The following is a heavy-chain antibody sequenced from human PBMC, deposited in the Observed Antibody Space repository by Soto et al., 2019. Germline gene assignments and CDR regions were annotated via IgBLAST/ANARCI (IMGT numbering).Heavy chain of an antibody. Sequence: PVGSLRLSCAASGFTFSGYAMSWVRQAPGKGLEWVSGISGSGGYTYYADSVKGRSTISRDGSKNTLYLQMNGLRAEDTAVYYCAKIGGGRMAGSGGLYWGQGTLVTVSS. CDR3: AKIGGGRMAGSGGLY. CDR2: ISGSGGYT. V-gene: IGHV3-23*01. CDR1: GFTFSGYA. J-gene: IGHJ4*02. D-gene: IGHD6-19*01.